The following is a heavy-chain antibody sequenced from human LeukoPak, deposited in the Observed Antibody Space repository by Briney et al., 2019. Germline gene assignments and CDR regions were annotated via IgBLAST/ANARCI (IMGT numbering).Heavy chain of an antibody. V-gene: IGHV3-15*01. D-gene: IGHD3-22*01. Sequence: GGSLRLSCAASGFTFTDAWMHWVRQTPGRGLEWVGRIKSKGGGETTDYAPPVKGRFTILRDDSKNTLHLQMNSLRAEDTAVYYCAKDYYDSSGVDYWGQGTLVTVSS. CDR1: GFTFTDAW. CDR2: IKSKGGGETT. J-gene: IGHJ4*02. CDR3: AKDYYDSSGVDY.